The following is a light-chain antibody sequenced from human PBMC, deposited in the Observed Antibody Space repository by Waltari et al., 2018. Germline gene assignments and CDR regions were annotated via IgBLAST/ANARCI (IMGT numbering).Light chain of an antibody. V-gene: IGKV3-11*01. CDR1: QSVSSY. CDR3: QQRRG. Sequence: EIVLTQSPATVSLFAFERPTLSCRASQSVSSYLAWYQQKPGQAPRLLIYDASNRATGIPARFSGSGSGTDFTLTISSLEPEDFAVYYCQQRRGFGQGTKVEIK. J-gene: IGKJ1*01. CDR2: DAS.